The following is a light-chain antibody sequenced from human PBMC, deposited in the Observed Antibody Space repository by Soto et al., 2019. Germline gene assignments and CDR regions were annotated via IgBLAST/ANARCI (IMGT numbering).Light chain of an antibody. V-gene: IGLV2-14*01. Sequence: QSALTQPASVSGSPGQSITISCTGTSSDVGGYKYVSWYQQHPGKAPKLIIYEVSDRPSGVSNRFSGSKSGNTASLTISGLQAEDEGYYYCSSYTSSSTWVFGGGTKLTVL. CDR2: EVS. CDR3: SSYTSSSTWV. CDR1: SSDVGGYKY. J-gene: IGLJ3*02.